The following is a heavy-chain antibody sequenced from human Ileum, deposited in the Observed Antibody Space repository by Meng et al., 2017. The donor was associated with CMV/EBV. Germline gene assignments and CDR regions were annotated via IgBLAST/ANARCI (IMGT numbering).Heavy chain of an antibody. V-gene: IGHV3-7*01. Sequence: GESLKISCAASGFTFSSYWMSWARQAPGKGLEWVANIKQDGSEKYYVDSVKGRFTISRDNAKNSLYLQMNSLRAEDTAVYYCARDGPRILRFLEWSSYGMDVWGQGTTVTVSS. J-gene: IGHJ6*02. D-gene: IGHD3-3*01. CDR3: ARDGPRILRFLEWSSYGMDV. CDR2: IKQDGSEK. CDR1: GFTFSSYW.